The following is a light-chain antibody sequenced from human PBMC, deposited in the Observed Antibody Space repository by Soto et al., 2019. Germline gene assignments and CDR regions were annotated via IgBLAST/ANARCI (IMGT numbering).Light chain of an antibody. J-gene: IGLJ3*02. CDR1: NSDVGGYNY. Sequence: QSALTQPASVSGSPGQSITISCTGSNSDVGGYNYVSWYQQHPGKVPKLLIYHVTNRPSGASDRFSGSKSGNTASLTISGLQPEDEAAYYCSSFTSVHTGVFGGGTKLTVL. CDR2: HVT. V-gene: IGLV2-14*01. CDR3: SSFTSVHTGV.